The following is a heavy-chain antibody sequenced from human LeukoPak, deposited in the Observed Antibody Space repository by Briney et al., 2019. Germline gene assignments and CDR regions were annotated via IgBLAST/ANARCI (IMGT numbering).Heavy chain of an antibody. Sequence: SETLSLTCAVYGGSFSGYYWSWIRQPPGKGLEWIGETNHSGSTNYNPSLKSRVTISVDTSKNQFSLKLSSVTAADTAVYYCARGVVATTRYYYYYYMDVWGKGTTVTVSS. J-gene: IGHJ6*03. CDR2: TNHSGST. CDR3: ARGVVATTRYYYYYYMDV. D-gene: IGHD1-26*01. CDR1: GGSFSGYY. V-gene: IGHV4-34*01.